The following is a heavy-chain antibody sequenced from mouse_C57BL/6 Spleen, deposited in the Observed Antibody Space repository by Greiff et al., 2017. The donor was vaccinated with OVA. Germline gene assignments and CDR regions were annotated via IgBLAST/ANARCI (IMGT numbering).Heavy chain of an antibody. Sequence: VKLVESGAELVRPGASVTLSCKASGYTFTDYEMHWVKQTPVHGLEWIGAIDPETGGTAYNQKFKGKAILTADKSSSTAYMELRSLTSEDSAVYYCTRETLYRWGQGTLVTVSA. V-gene: IGHV1-15*01. CDR3: TRETLYR. CDR1: GYTFTDYE. CDR2: IDPETGGT. D-gene: IGHD2-12*01. J-gene: IGHJ3*01.